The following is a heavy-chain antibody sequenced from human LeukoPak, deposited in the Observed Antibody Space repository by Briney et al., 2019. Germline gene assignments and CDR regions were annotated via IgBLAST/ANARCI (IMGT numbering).Heavy chain of an antibody. J-gene: IGHJ4*02. CDR1: GFTVSSNC. D-gene: IGHD3-22*01. Sequence: GGSLRLSCAASGFTVSSNCMSWVRQAPGKGLEWVSLISWDGGSTYYADSVKGRFTISRDNSKNSLYLQMNSLRTEDTALYYCAKDSYDSSGYPDYWGQGTLVTVSS. CDR2: ISWDGGST. V-gene: IGHV3-43*01. CDR3: AKDSYDSSGYPDY.